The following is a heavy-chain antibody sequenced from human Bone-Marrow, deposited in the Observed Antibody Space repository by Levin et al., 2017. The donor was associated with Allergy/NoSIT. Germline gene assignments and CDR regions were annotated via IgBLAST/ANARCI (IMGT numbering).Heavy chain of an antibody. CDR2: ISYDGKNQ. D-gene: IGHD3-10*01. Sequence: PGGSLRLSCAASGFSFNSYAMHWVRQAPGKGLEWVAVISYDGKNQYYAHSVQGRFTISRDNSHETLYLQMNSLRVEDRAVYYCAKAPTRTYYRGKYFYYNYMDVWGKGTTVTVSS. CDR3: AKAPTRTYYRGKYFYYNYMDV. CDR1: GFSFNSYA. V-gene: IGHV3-30*18. J-gene: IGHJ6*03.